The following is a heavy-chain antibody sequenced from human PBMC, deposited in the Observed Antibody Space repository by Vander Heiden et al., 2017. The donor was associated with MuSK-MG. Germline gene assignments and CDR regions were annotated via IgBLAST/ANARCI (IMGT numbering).Heavy chain of an antibody. J-gene: IGHJ5*01. D-gene: IGHD1-1*01. CDR1: GGSIRSSDY. CDR2: VSYSGVT. V-gene: IGHV4-39*01. Sequence: QLHLQESGPGLVKPSETLSLTCTVSGGSIRSSDYWGWIRKSPGEGLEWIGSVSYSGVTYHIPSLKSRVTISVDTSKNQFSLRLSSVTAADTAVYYCARRGPTTVFYPGWGWFDSWGQGTLVTVSS. CDR3: ARRGPTTVFYPGWGWFDS.